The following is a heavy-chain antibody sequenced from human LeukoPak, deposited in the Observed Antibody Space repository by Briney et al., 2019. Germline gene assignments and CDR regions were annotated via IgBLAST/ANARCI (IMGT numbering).Heavy chain of an antibody. CDR3: ARVSLYYDFWSGSVTQDDY. CDR2: ISSSSSYI. CDR1: GFTFSSYS. Sequence: GGSLRLSCAASGFTFSSYSMNWVRQAPGEGLEWVSSISSSSSYIYYADSVKGRFTISRDNAKNSLYLQMNSLRAEDTAVYYCARVSLYYDFWSGSVTQDDYWGQGTLVTVSS. V-gene: IGHV3-21*01. J-gene: IGHJ4*02. D-gene: IGHD3-3*01.